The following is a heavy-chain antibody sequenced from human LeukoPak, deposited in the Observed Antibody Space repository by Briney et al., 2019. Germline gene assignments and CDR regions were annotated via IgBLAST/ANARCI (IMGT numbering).Heavy chain of an antibody. CDR1: GFTFDDYG. D-gene: IGHD3-22*01. J-gene: IGHJ5*02. Sequence: GGSLRLSCAASGFTFDDYGMSWVRQAPGKGLEWVSGINWNGGGTGYADSVKGRFTISRDNVKNSLYLQMNSLRAEDTALYHCARDRDYYDSSGPDRWFDPWGQGTLVTVSS. CDR3: ARDRDYYDSSGPDRWFDP. V-gene: IGHV3-20*01. CDR2: INWNGGGT.